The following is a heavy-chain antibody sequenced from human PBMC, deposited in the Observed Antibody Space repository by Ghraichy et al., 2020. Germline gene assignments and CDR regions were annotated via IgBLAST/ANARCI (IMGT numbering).Heavy chain of an antibody. Sequence: LSLTCAASGFTFSSYYMHWIRQAPGKGLVWISHINNDGSSTNYADSVKGRFTISRDNAKNTLDLQMNSLRAEDTAVYYCVRDSEHWFRAWGQGTLVTVSS. J-gene: IGHJ5*01. CDR1: GFTFSSYY. V-gene: IGHV3-74*01. CDR3: VRDSEHWFRA. CDR2: INNDGSST.